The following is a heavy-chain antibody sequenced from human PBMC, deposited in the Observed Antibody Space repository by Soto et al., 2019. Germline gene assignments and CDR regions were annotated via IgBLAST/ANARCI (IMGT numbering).Heavy chain of an antibody. CDR2: IDPSDSYT. CDR3: AVIRVAAARTYYYGMDV. D-gene: IGHD6-13*01. V-gene: IGHV5-10-1*01. Sequence: PGESLLISCKGSGYSFTSYWISWVRQMPGKGLEWMGRIDPSDSYTNYSPSFQGHVTISADKSISTAYLQWSSLKASDTAMYYCAVIRVAAARTYYYGMDVWGQGTTVTVSS. J-gene: IGHJ6*02. CDR1: GYSFTSYW.